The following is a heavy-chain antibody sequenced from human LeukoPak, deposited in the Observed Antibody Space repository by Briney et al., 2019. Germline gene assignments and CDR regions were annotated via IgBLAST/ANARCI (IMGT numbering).Heavy chain of an antibody. D-gene: IGHD3-10*01. J-gene: IGHJ4*02. CDR3: VLTSGSGSYRGYINY. V-gene: IGHV3-20*01. CDR2: INWNGGST. Sequence: GGSLRLSCVASGFTFDDYGIGWVRQAPGKGLEWVSGINWNGGSTDYADSVKGRFTISRDNAKNSVYLQMSSLRVEDTALYHCVLTSGSGSYRGYINYWGQGTLVTVSS. CDR1: GFTFDDYG.